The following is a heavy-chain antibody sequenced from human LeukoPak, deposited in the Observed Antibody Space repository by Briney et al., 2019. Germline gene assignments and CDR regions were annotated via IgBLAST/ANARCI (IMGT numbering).Heavy chain of an antibody. V-gene: IGHV6-1*01. J-gene: IGHJ4*02. D-gene: IGHD2-2*01. Sequence: SQTLSLTCAISGDSVSSNSAAWNWIRQSPSRGLEWLGRTYYRSKWYNDYAISMKGRITINPDTSKNQFSLQMSSLIVEDTAVYYCARDPSAMFDYWGQGTLVAVSS. CDR3: ARDPSAMFDY. CDR2: TYYRSKWYN. CDR1: GDSVSSNSAA.